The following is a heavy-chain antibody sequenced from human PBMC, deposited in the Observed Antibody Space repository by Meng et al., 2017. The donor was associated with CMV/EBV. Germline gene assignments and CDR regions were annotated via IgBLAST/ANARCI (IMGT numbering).Heavy chain of an antibody. CDR1: GGSISSYY. Sequence: ESGHLRVKPSQPLALPCTVSGGSISSYYCSWIRQPAGKGLEWIGRIYTSGSTNYNPSLKSRVTMSVDTSKNQFSLKLSSVTAADTAVYYCARGGLYYYDSSGHFDYWGQGTLVTVSS. D-gene: IGHD3-22*01. CDR3: ARGGLYYYDSSGHFDY. J-gene: IGHJ4*02. CDR2: IYTSGST. V-gene: IGHV4-4*07.